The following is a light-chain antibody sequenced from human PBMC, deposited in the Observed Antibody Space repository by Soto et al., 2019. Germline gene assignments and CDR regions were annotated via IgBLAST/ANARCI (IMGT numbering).Light chain of an antibody. J-gene: IGLJ2*01. V-gene: IGLV2-14*01. CDR1: SNDVGSHNY. CDR3: SSYTTHNTVV. Sequence: QSVLTQTASVSESPGQSISLSCSGTSNDVGSHNYVSWYQQHPGKAPKLIIFEVNNRPSGVSHRFSGSKSGNTASLTISDLQDEDEADYYCSSYTTHNTVVFGGGTKLTVL. CDR2: EVN.